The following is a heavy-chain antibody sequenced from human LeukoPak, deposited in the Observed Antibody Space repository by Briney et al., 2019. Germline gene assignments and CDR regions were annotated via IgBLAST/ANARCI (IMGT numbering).Heavy chain of an antibody. V-gene: IGHV4-30-2*01. CDR2: IRHDGRT. Sequence: SETLSLTCAVSGGSISSGGYSWSWIRQPPGTGLEWIGHIRHDGRTYYNPSLKSRVILSVDRSKNQFSLRLSSVTAADTAVYYCARGLAVWGFDYWGQGTLVTVSS. CDR1: GGSISSGGYS. CDR3: ARGLAVWGFDY. J-gene: IGHJ4*02. D-gene: IGHD3-16*01.